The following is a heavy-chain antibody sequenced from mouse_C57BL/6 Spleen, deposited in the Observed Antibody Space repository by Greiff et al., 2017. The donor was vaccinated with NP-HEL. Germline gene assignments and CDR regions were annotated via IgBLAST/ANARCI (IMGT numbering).Heavy chain of an antibody. Sequence: DVKLVESGGGLVKPGGSLKLSCAASGFTFSSYAMSWVRQTPEKRLEWVATISDGGSYTYYPDNVKGRFTISSDNAKNNLYLQMSHLKSEDTAMYYCARDREGRLRAYAMDYWGQGTSVTVSS. CDR3: ARDREGRLRAYAMDY. CDR1: GFTFSSYA. J-gene: IGHJ4*01. D-gene: IGHD2-2*01. V-gene: IGHV5-4*01. CDR2: ISDGGSYT.